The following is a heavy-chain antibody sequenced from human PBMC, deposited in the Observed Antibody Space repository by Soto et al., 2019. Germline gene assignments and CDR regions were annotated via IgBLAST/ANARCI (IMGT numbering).Heavy chain of an antibody. J-gene: IGHJ4*02. D-gene: IGHD3-9*01. CDR3: AKDENKFDWSNY. V-gene: IGHV3-23*01. CDR1: GFTFSSYA. CDR2: ISGSGGST. Sequence: GGSLRLSCAASGFTFSSYAMSWVRQAPGKGLEWVSAISGSGGSTYYADSVKGRFTIPRDNSKNTLYLQMNSLRAEDTAVYYCAKDENKFDWSNYWGQGTLVTVSS.